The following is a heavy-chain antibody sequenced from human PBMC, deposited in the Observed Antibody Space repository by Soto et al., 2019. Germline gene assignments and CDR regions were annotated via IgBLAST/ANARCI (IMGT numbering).Heavy chain of an antibody. CDR1: GASISGFY. J-gene: IGHJ5*02. Sequence: SETLSLTCTVSGASISGFYWSWIRNSAGKGLEWIGRIYATGTTDYNPSLKSRVMMSVDTSKKQFSLKLRSVTAADTAVYYCVRDGTKTLRDWFDPWGQGISVTVSS. V-gene: IGHV4-4*07. D-gene: IGHD1-1*01. CDR3: VRDGTKTLRDWFDP. CDR2: IYATGTT.